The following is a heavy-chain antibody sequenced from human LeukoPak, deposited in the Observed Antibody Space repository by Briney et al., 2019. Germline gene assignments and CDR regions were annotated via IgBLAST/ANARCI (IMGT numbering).Heavy chain of an antibody. V-gene: IGHV4-39*01. Sequence: PSETLSLTCTVSGGSISSRTYFWGWIRQPPGKGLEWIGNIYYSRWSTYYTPSLKSRVTISEDTSKNQSSLKLSSVPGADPAVYYCARQVYCSAGSCYSHFWAQGPLDPVSS. CDR2: IYYSRWST. D-gene: IGHD2-15*01. CDR1: GGSISSRTYF. CDR3: ARQVYCSAGSCYSHF. J-gene: IGHJ4*02.